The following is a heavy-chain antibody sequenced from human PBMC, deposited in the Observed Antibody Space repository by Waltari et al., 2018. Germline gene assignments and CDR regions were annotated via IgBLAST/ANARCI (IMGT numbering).Heavy chain of an antibody. CDR2: ITESGYT. Sequence: EVQLVESGGGLVQPGGSLRLSCAASGFTFKNFAMSGVSQAPGKGLEWVSTITESGYTFYADSVKGRFATSRDNYKNTLSLQMNSLRAEDTAVYYCAKRWAIYYFEYWGQGNLVTVSS. J-gene: IGHJ4*02. D-gene: IGHD3-9*01. CDR1: GFTFKNFA. V-gene: IGHV3-23*04. CDR3: AKRWAIYYFEY.